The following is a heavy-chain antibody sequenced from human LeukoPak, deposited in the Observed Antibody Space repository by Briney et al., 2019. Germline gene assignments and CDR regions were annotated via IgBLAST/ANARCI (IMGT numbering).Heavy chain of an antibody. D-gene: IGHD2-2*03. J-gene: IGHJ5*02. Sequence: PSETLSLTCTVSGGSISSYYWSWIRQPPGKGLEWIGYTYYSGSTNYNPSLKSRVTISVDTSKNQFSLKLSSVTAADTAVYYCAREGGGYSRNNWFDPWGQGTLVTVSS. CDR2: TYYSGST. CDR3: AREGGGYSRNNWFDP. V-gene: IGHV4-59*01. CDR1: GGSISSYY.